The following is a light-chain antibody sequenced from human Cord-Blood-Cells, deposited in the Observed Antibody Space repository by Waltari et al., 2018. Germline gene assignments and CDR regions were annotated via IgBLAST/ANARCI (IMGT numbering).Light chain of an antibody. CDR2: AAS. CDR3: QQYYSYPLT. CDR1: QGISSY. J-gene: IGKJ3*01. Sequence: AIRMTQSPSSFSASTGDRVTITCRASQGISSYLAWYQQKPGKAPKLLIDAASTLQSGVPARFSGSGSGTDFTLTISCLQSEDFATYYCQQYYSYPLTFGPVTKVDIK. V-gene: IGKV1-8*01.